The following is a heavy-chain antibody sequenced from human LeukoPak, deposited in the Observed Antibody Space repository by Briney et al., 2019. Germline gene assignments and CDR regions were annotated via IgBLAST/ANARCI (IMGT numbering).Heavy chain of an antibody. V-gene: IGHV4-34*01. CDR2: INHSGST. D-gene: IGHD6-6*01. CDR3: ARGHGAARRAGGY. CDR1: GGSFSGYY. J-gene: IGHJ4*02. Sequence: SETLSLTCAAYGGSFSGYYLSWIRQPPGKGLEWIGEINHSGSTNYNPSLKSRVTISVDTSKNQFSLKLSSVTAAYTAVYYCARGHGAARRAGGYWGQGTLVTVSS.